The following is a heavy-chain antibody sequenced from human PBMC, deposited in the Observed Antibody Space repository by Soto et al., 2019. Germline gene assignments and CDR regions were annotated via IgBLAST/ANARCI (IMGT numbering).Heavy chain of an antibody. Sequence: QLQLQESGPGLVKPSETLSLTCTVSGGSISSSSYYWGWIRQPPGKGLEWIGSIYYSGSTYYNPSLKSRVTIPVDTSKNQFSLKLSSVTAADTAVYYCARPARYYYGMDVWGQGTTVTVSS. V-gene: IGHV4-39*01. CDR1: GGSISSSSYY. D-gene: IGHD6-6*01. J-gene: IGHJ6*02. CDR3: ARPARYYYGMDV. CDR2: IYYSGST.